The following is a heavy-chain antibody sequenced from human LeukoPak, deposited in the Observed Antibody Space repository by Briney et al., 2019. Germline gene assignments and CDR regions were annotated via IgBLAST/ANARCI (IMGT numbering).Heavy chain of an antibody. J-gene: IGHJ4*02. Sequence: GGSLRLSCTASGFSVSTYPMAWVRQAPGKGLQWVSTITASGTDTFYADSVKGRFTISRDNSKNTLYLQMNSLRAEDTAVYYCAKAREDTYYYDSSGYYFATPLDYWGQGILVTVSS. V-gene: IGHV3-23*01. D-gene: IGHD3-22*01. CDR1: GFSVSTYP. CDR3: AKAREDTYYYDSSGYYFATPLDY. CDR2: ITASGTDT.